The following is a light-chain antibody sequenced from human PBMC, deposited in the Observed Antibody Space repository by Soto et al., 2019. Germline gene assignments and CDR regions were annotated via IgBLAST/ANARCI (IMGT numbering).Light chain of an antibody. CDR1: SSNIGNNY. J-gene: IGLJ2*01. CDR2: DNI. V-gene: IGLV1-51*01. Sequence: QSVLTQPPSVSAAPGQKVTISCSGSSSNIGNNYVCWYRQHPGTAPKLLIYDNIKRPSGIPDRFSGSKSGTSATLGITGLQTGDEADYYCGTWDSSLSAVVFGGGTKLTVL. CDR3: GTWDSSLSAVV.